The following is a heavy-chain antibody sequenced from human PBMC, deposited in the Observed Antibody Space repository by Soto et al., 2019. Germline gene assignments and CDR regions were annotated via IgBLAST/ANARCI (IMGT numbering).Heavy chain of an antibody. V-gene: IGHV1-18*01. D-gene: IGHD2-8*01. Sequence: ASVKVSCKASGYTFTSYGISWVRQAPGQGLEWMGWISAYSGNTNYAQKLQGRVTMTTDTSTSTAYMELRSLKSDDTAVYYCARGGHCTPSSCYGDYDRGMDVWGQGTTVTVSS. J-gene: IGHJ6*02. CDR3: ARGGHCTPSSCYGDYDRGMDV. CDR2: ISAYSGNT. CDR1: GYTFTSYG.